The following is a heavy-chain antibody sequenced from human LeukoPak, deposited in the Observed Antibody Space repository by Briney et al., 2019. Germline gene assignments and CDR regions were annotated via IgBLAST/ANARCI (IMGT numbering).Heavy chain of an antibody. D-gene: IGHD6-13*01. V-gene: IGHV3-43*01. J-gene: IGHJ4*02. Sequence: PGGSLRLSCATSGFILDDYTMHWVRQAPGKGPEWVSLISYDGAKTKYADSVKGRFTISKDNNKNSLFLQMNSLTTEDTAFYYCAEEKGSGYSSSWYFDYWGRGTLVTVSS. CDR2: ISYDGAKT. CDR1: GFILDDYT. CDR3: AEEKGSGYSSSWYFDY.